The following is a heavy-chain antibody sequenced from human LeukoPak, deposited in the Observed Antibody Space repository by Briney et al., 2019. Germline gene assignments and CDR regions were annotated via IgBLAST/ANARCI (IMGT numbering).Heavy chain of an antibody. CDR3: ARFPLNLIVGAPQKAFGI. CDR1: GFTVSSNY. Sequence: GGSLRLSCAASGFTVSSNYMSWVRQAPGKGLEWVSVIYSGGSTYYADSVKGRFTISRDNSKNTLYLQMNSLRAEDTAVYYCARFPLNLIVGAPQKAFGIWGQGTMVTVSS. V-gene: IGHV3-53*01. D-gene: IGHD1-26*01. CDR2: IYSGGST. J-gene: IGHJ3*02.